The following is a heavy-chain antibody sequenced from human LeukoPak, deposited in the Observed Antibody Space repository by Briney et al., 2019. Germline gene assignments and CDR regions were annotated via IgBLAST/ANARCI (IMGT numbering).Heavy chain of an antibody. CDR1: GGSISSSSYY. CDR3: AKLRSAADENSEFDY. V-gene: IGHV4-39*07. CDR2: IYTSGST. D-gene: IGHD6-13*01. J-gene: IGHJ4*02. Sequence: KSSETLSLTCTVSGGSISSSSYYWGWIRQPPGKGLEWIGSIYTSGSTNYNPPLKSRVTMSVDTSKNQFSLKLSSVTAADTAVYYCAKLRSAADENSEFDYWGQGTLVTVSS.